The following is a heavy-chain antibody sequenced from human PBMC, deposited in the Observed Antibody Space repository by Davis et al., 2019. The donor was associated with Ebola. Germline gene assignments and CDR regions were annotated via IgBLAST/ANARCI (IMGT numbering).Heavy chain of an antibody. J-gene: IGHJ4*02. Sequence: GESLKISCTVSGFTFRNNWMSWVRQVPGKGLVWVSSINRDGTPTTYADSVKGRFTVSRDNAKNTLFLQMNSLRVEDTAVYFCACYEVGWGQGTLVTVSS. CDR2: INRDGTPT. V-gene: IGHV3-74*01. D-gene: IGHD3-16*01. CDR1: GFTFRNNW. CDR3: ACYEVG.